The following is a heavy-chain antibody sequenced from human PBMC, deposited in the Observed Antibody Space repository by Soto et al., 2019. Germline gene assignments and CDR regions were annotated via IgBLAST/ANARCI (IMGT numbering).Heavy chain of an antibody. D-gene: IGHD1-26*01. V-gene: IGHV3-30*18. CDR2: ISYDGSNK. CDR1: GFTFSSYG. Sequence: QVQLVESGGGVVQPGRSLRLSCAASGFTFSSYGMHWVRQAPGKGLEWVAVISYDGSNKYYADSVKGRFTISRDNSKNTLYLQMNSLRAEDTAVYYCAKDQDSGSYYFGGIFDYWGQGTLVTVSS. J-gene: IGHJ4*02. CDR3: AKDQDSGSYYFGGIFDY.